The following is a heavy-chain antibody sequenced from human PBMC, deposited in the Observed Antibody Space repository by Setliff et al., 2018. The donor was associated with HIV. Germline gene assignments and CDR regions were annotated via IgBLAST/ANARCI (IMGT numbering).Heavy chain of an antibody. CDR2: ISGSGGLT. J-gene: IGHJ6*03. CDR1: EFTFSNYA. D-gene: IGHD2-15*01. CDR3: ARGGGQYCSGGSCSSRFHYYYYYMDV. Sequence: PGGSLRLSCVASEFTFSNYAMNWVRQAPGKGLEWVSTISGSGGLTFYADSVKGRLTISRDNSKNTLYLQMNSLRAEDTAVYYCARGGGQYCSGGSCSSRFHYYYYYMDVWGKGTTVTVSS. V-gene: IGHV3-23*01.